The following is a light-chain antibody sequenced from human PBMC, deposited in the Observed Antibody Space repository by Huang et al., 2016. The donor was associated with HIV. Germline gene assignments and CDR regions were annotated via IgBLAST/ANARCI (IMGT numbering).Light chain of an antibody. CDR1: QSLLHINGYTF. V-gene: IGKV2-28*01. J-gene: IGKJ4*01. CDR3: MQALQTPPT. CDR2: LGF. Sequence: IVLTQSPLSLPVTPGEPASISCRSSQSLLHINGYTFLDWYLQKPGQSPQLLIHLGFKRASGVPDRFSGSGSATDFTLKISRVEAEDVGVYYCMQALQTPPTFGGGTRVDLK.